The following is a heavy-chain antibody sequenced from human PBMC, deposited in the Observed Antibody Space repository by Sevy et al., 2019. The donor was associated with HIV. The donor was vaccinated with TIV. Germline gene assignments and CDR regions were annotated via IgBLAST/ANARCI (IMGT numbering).Heavy chain of an antibody. CDR2: IYPGDSDT. D-gene: IGHD3-22*01. Sequence: GESLKISCKGSGYSFTSYWIGWVRQMPGKGLEWMGIIYPGDSDTRYSPSFQGQVTISADKSISTAYLQWSSLKASDTAMYYCARHCNYYDSSGVDDAFDIWGQGTMVTVSS. J-gene: IGHJ3*02. CDR3: ARHCNYYDSSGVDDAFDI. CDR1: GYSFTSYW. V-gene: IGHV5-51*01.